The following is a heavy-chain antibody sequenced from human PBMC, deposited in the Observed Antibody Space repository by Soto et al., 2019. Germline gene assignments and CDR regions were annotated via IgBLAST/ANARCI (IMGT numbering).Heavy chain of an antibody. V-gene: IGHV3-23*01. Sequence: EVQLLESGGGLVQPGGSLRLSCAASGFTFSSYAMSWVRQAPGKGLEWVSAISGSGGSTYYADSVKGRFTISRDNSKNTLYLQMNSLRAEDTAVYYCAKERAEGDFWSGYYSGWFDPWGQGTLVTVSS. CDR3: AKERAEGDFWSGYYSGWFDP. CDR1: GFTFSSYA. D-gene: IGHD3-3*01. J-gene: IGHJ5*02. CDR2: ISGSGGST.